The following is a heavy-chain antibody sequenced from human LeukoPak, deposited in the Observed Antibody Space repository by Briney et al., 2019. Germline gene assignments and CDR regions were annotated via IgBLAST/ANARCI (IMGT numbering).Heavy chain of an antibody. CDR1: GFTFSNYW. D-gene: IGHD3-22*01. CDR3: ARDQGSMIVERTTNWYFDL. J-gene: IGHJ2*01. V-gene: IGHV3-7*01. Sequence: GGSLRLSCAASGFTFSNYWMSWVRQAPGKGLEWLANINQDGSEMYYVDPVKGRFTISRDNGKNSLYLQINSLRANDTAVYYCARDQGSMIVERTTNWYFDLWGRGTLVTVSS. CDR2: INQDGSEM.